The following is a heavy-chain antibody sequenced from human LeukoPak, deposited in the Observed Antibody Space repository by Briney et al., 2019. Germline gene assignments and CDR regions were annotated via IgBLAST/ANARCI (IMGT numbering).Heavy chain of an antibody. J-gene: IGHJ4*02. V-gene: IGHV3-30*18. CDR2: ISYDGSNK. CDR1: GFTFSSYG. Sequence: GGSLRLSCAASGFTFSSYGMHWVRQAPGKGLEWVAVISYDGSNKYYADSVKGRFTISRDNSKNTLYLQMNSLRAEDTAVYYCAKEDYGDYTWGQGTLVTVSS. CDR3: AKEDYGDYT. D-gene: IGHD4-17*01.